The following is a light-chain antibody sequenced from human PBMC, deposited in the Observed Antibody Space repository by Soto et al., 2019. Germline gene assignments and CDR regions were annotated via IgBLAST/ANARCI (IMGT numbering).Light chain of an antibody. CDR2: LNSDGSH. V-gene: IGLV4-69*01. CDR1: SGHSSYA. J-gene: IGLJ1*01. CDR3: QTWGTGIHYV. Sequence: QSVLTQSPSASASLGASVKLTCTLSSGHSSYAIAWHQQQPEKGPRYLMKLNSDGSHSKGDGIPDRFSGSSAGAEPHLTIARLPSDDEADYYWQTWGTGIHYVFGTGTKLTVL.